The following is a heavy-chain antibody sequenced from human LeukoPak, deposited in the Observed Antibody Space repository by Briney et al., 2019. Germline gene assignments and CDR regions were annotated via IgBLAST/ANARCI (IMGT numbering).Heavy chain of an antibody. J-gene: IGHJ4*02. Sequence: SETLSLTCTVSGGSISSYYWSWIRQPPGKGLEWIGYIYYSGSTNYNPSLKSRVTISVDTSKNQFSLKLSSVTAADTAVYYCARGLRYYYDSSGYYYYFDYWGQGTLVTVSS. CDR3: ARGLRYYYDSSGYYYYFDY. D-gene: IGHD3-22*01. V-gene: IGHV4-59*01. CDR1: GGSISSYY. CDR2: IYYSGST.